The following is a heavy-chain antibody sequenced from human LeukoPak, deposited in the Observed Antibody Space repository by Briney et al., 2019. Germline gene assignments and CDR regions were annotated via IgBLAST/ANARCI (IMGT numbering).Heavy chain of an antibody. D-gene: IGHD3-22*01. CDR3: ARDPIDSS. CDR2: ISDSGST. Sequence: PSQTLSLTCAVSGGSMSSGDYSWTWIRQPPGKGLEWIGYISDSGSTYYNPSLKSRVTISVDTSKNQFSLKLSSVTAADTAVYYCARDPIDSSWGQGTLVTVSS. J-gene: IGHJ4*02. CDR1: GGSMSSGDYS. V-gene: IGHV4-30-4*07.